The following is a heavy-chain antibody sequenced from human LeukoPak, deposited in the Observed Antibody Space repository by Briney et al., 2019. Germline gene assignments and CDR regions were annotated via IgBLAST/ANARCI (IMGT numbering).Heavy chain of an antibody. Sequence: GGSLRLSCAASGFTVSSNYMSWVRQVPGKGLEWVSVIYSGGRTYYADSVKGRFTISRDNSRNTLHLQMNSLRAEDAAVYYCARSPDGLMGATSDWGQGALVTVSS. D-gene: IGHD1-26*01. CDR3: ARSPDGLMGATSD. V-gene: IGHV3-53*01. CDR1: GFTVSSNY. CDR2: IYSGGRT. J-gene: IGHJ4*02.